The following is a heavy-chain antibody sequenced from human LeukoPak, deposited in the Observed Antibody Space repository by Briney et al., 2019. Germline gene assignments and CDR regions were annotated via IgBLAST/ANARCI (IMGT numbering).Heavy chain of an antibody. J-gene: IGHJ4*02. V-gene: IGHV1-46*01. Sequence: ASVKVSCKASGYTLTNHYMHWVRQAPGQGFEWMGQINPIDGGTTYAQKFQGRVTITTDESTSTAYMELSSLRSEDTAVYYCARENYDYVWGSYRDTLGYYFDYWGQGTLVTVSS. CDR1: GYTLTNHY. CDR2: INPIDGGT. CDR3: ARENYDYVWGSYRDTLGYYFDY. D-gene: IGHD3-16*02.